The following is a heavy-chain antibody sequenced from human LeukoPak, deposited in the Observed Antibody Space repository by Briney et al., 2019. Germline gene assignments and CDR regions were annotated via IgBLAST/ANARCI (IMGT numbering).Heavy chain of an antibody. Sequence: GGSLRLSCAASGFTFSNYAMHWVRQAPGKGLEYVSAISSNRGSTYYANSVKGRFTISRDNSKNTLYLQMGSLRAEDMAVYYCARCDSSSWYVYELDYWGQGTLVTVSS. J-gene: IGHJ4*02. CDR3: ARCDSSSWYVYELDY. D-gene: IGHD6-13*01. V-gene: IGHV3-64*01. CDR2: ISSNRGST. CDR1: GFTFSNYA.